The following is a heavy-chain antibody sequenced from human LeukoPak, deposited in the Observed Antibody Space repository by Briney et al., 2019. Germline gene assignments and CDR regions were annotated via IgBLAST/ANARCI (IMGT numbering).Heavy chain of an antibody. J-gene: IGHJ4*02. CDR1: GFTFSDYY. CDR2: ISGSGSSM. D-gene: IGHD3/OR15-3a*01. V-gene: IGHV3-11*01. CDR3: ATHDFSGAYYFDY. Sequence: GGSLRLSCAASGFTFSDYYMSWIRQAPGKGLEWISYISGSGSSMYYADPVKGRFTISRDNAKNSLYLQMNSLRAEDTAVYYCATHDFSGAYYFDYWGQGTLVTVSS.